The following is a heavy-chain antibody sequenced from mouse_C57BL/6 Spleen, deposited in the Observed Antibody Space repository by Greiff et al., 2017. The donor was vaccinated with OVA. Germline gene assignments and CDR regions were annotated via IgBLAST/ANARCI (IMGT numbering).Heavy chain of an antibody. Sequence: EVQLQQSGPELVKPGASVKISCKASGYTFTDYYMNWVKQSHGKSLEWIGDINPNNGGTSYNQKFKGKATLTVDKSSSTAYMELRSLTSEDSAVYYCASRILRAMDYWGPGTSVTVSS. CDR3: ASRILRAMDY. D-gene: IGHD1-1*01. J-gene: IGHJ4*01. CDR2: INPNNGGT. V-gene: IGHV1-26*01. CDR1: GYTFTDYY.